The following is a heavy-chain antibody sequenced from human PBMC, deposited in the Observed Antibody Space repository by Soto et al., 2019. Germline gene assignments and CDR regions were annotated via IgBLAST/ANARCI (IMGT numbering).Heavy chain of an antibody. CDR3: AKVAVLMVYAPYYMDV. CDR2: ISGSGGST. V-gene: IGHV3-23*01. CDR1: GFTFSNYA. Sequence: HPGGSLRLSCAASGFTFSNYAMSWVRQAPGKGLEWVSAISGSGGSTYYADSVKGRFTISRDNSKNTLYLQMNSLRAEDTAVYYCAKVAVLMVYAPYYMDVWVKGNTVTVSS. J-gene: IGHJ6*03. D-gene: IGHD2-8*01.